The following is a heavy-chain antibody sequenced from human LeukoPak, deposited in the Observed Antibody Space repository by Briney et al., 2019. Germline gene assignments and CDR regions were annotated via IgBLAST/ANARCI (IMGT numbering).Heavy chain of an antibody. CDR1: GFTFTSVG. D-gene: IGHD1-14*01. CDR2: IEWDGSNQ. V-gene: IGHV3-30*02. J-gene: IGHJ4*02. Sequence: PGGSLRLSCAASGFTFTSVGMHWVRQAPGKGLEWVAFIEWDGSNQYYASSVKGRFTFSRDNSKNTLYLQMDSLRPEDTAVYYCAKGFRYHFDYWGQGSLVTVSS. CDR3: AKGFRYHFDY.